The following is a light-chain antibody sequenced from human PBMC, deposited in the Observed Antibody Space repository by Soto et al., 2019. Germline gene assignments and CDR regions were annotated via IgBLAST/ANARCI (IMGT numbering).Light chain of an antibody. CDR2: AAS. J-gene: IGKJ4*01. CDR3: QKYNSASALT. V-gene: IGKV1-27*01. CDR1: QGINTY. Sequence: DIQMTQSPSSLSASVGDRVTITCRASQGINTYLAWYQQKPGKVPKLLIYAASTLQSGVPSRFSGSGSGTDFTLTISSLQPEDVATYFCQKYNSASALTFGGGTKVEIK.